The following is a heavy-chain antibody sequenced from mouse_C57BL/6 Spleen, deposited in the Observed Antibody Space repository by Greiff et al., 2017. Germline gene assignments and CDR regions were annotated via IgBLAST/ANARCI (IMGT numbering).Heavy chain of an antibody. D-gene: IGHD1-1*01. J-gene: IGHJ3*01. CDR1: GFSLTSYG. CDR3: ASASYYGSSAFAY. CDR2: IWGVGST. V-gene: IGHV2-6*01. Sequence: QVQLQQSGPGLVAPSQSLSITCTVSGFSLTSYGVDWVRQSPGKGLEWLGVIWGVGSTNYNSAIKSRLSISKDNSKSQVFLKMNSLQTDDTAMYYCASASYYGSSAFAYWGQGTLVTVSA.